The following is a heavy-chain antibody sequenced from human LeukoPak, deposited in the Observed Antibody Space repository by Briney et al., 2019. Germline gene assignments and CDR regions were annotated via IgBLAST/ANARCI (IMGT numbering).Heavy chain of an antibody. V-gene: IGHV3-66*01. CDR1: GFAVNSQD. CDR3: ARDTFYSSGVYGLDV. Sequence: GGSLRLSCAASGFAVNSQDMNWVRQAPGKGLEWVSLIYISGITKYADSVQGRFTISRDNSKNTLYLQMNSLRAEDTAVYYCARDTFYSSGVYGLDVWGQGTTVTVSS. D-gene: IGHD3-22*01. CDR2: IYISGIT. J-gene: IGHJ6*02.